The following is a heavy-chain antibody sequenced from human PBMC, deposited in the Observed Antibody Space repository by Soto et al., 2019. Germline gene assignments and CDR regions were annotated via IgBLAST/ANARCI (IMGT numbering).Heavy chain of an antibody. V-gene: IGHV3-23*01. CDR3: AIGPLYGDYVSG. J-gene: IGHJ4*02. Sequence: EVQLLESGGGLVQPGGSLRLSCAASGFTFSSYAMSWVRQAPGKGLEWVSTISGSGGTTYYADSVKGRFTISRDNSKNTLYLQMNSLRAEDTAVYYCAIGPLYGDYVSGWGQGTLVTVSS. CDR1: GFTFSSYA. CDR2: ISGSGGTT. D-gene: IGHD4-17*01.